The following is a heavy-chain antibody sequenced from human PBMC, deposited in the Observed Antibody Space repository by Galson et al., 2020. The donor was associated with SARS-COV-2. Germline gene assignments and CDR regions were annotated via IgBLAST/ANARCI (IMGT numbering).Heavy chain of an antibody. CDR3: ARDDSPYYYDSSGYYPN. Sequence: SETLSLTCTVSGCSISSYYWRWIRQPPGQGLEWIGSIYYSWSTNYNPSLKSRVTISVDTSKNQFSLKLSSVTAADTAVYYCARDDSPYYYDSSGYYPNWGQGTLVTVSS. J-gene: IGHJ4*02. V-gene: IGHV4-59*13. D-gene: IGHD3-22*01. CDR2: IYYSWST. CDR1: GCSISSYY.